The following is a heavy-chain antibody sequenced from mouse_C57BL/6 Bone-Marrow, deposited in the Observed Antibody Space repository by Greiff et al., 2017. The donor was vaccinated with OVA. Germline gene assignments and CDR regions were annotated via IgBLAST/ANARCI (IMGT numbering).Heavy chain of an antibody. CDR3: ATYYYVSSLAY. CDR2: IDPENGDT. D-gene: IGHD1-1*01. V-gene: IGHV14-4*01. CDR1: GFNIKDDY. Sequence: EVQLQQSGAELVRPGASVKLSCTASGFNIKDDYMHWVKQRPEQGLEWIGWIDPENGDTEYASKFQGKATITADTSSNTAYLQLSSLTSEDTAVYYCATYYYVSSLAYWGQGTLVTVSA. J-gene: IGHJ3*01.